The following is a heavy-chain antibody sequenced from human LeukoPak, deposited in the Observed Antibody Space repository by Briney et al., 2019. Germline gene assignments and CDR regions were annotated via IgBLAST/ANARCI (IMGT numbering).Heavy chain of an antibody. J-gene: IGHJ3*02. CDR2: MNPNSGNT. D-gene: IGHD1-26*01. Sequence: ASVKVSCKASGGTFSSYAISWVRQAPGQGLEWMGWMNPNSGNTGYAQKFQGRVTMTRNTSISTAYMELSSLRSEDTAVYYCARALDSSGSYRPYDAFDIWGQGTMVTVSS. V-gene: IGHV1-8*02. CDR1: GGTFSSYA. CDR3: ARALDSSGSYRPYDAFDI.